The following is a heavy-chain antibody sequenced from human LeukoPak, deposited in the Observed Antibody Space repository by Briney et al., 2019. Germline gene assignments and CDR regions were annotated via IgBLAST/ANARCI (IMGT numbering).Heavy chain of an antibody. Sequence: SETLSLTCTVSGGSISSYYWSWIRQPPGKGLEWIGYIYYSGSTNYNPSLKSRVTISGDTSKNQFSLKVNSVTAADTAVYYCARDNPYGSGTDYWGQGTLVTVSS. D-gene: IGHD3-10*01. CDR2: IYYSGST. CDR3: ARDNPYGSGTDY. J-gene: IGHJ4*02. CDR1: GGSISSYY. V-gene: IGHV4-59*12.